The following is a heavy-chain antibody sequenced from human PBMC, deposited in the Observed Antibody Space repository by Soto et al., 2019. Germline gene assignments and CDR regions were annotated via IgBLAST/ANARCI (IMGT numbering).Heavy chain of an antibody. D-gene: IGHD3-10*01. CDR3: ARGSLITMVRGVNTPFDY. V-gene: IGHV3-30-3*01. CDR1: GFTFSRYA. J-gene: IGHJ4*02. Sequence: GGSLRLSCAASGFTFSRYAMHWVRQAPGKGLEWVAVISYDGSNKYYADPVKGRFTISRDNSKNTLYLQMNSLRAEDTAVYYCARGSLITMVRGVNTPFDYWGQGTLVTVSS. CDR2: ISYDGSNK.